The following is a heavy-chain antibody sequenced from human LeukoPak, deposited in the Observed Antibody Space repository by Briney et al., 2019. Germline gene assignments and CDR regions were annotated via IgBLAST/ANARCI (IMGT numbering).Heavy chain of an antibody. D-gene: IGHD6-13*01. CDR2: ISSSSSYI. CDR3: ARDPAQLVRGYFQH. V-gene: IGHV3-21*01. Sequence: PGRSLRLSCAASGFTFSSYSMNWARQAPGKGLEWVSSISSSSSYIYYADSVKGRFTISRDNAKNSLYLQMNSLRAEDTAVYYCARDPAQLVRGYFQHWGQGALVTVSS. CDR1: GFTFSSYS. J-gene: IGHJ1*01.